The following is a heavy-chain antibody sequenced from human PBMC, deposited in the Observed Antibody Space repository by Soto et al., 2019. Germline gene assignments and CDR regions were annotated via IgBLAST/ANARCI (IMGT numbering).Heavy chain of an antibody. V-gene: IGHV1-69*12. Sequence: QVQLLQSGAEVKKPGSSVKVSCKASGGTFNSYVFNWVRQAPGQGLEWMGGIISIFGTPNYGQKFQGRVTIPAADATRTGFMELSSLTSEDTAIYYCARDLGSGYDPGDYWGQGTLVTVSS. CDR3: ARDLGSGYDPGDY. CDR1: GGTFNSYV. D-gene: IGHD5-12*01. J-gene: IGHJ4*02. CDR2: IISIFGTP.